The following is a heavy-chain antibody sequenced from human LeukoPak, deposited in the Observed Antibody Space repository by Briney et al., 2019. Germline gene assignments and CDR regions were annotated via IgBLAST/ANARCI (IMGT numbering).Heavy chain of an antibody. CDR3: AREGNIIRFLND. D-gene: IGHD3-3*01. V-gene: IGHV4-4*07. CDR1: GGSISGYY. CDR2: IYTSGST. J-gene: IGHJ4*02. Sequence: SETLSLTCTVSGGSISGYYWSWTRQPAGKGLEWIGRIYTSGSTNYNPSLKSRVTMSVDTSKNQFSLKLTSVTAADTAVYYCAREGNIIRFLNDWGQGTLVTVSS.